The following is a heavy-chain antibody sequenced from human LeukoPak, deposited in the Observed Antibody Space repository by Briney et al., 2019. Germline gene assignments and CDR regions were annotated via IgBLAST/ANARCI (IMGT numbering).Heavy chain of an antibody. Sequence: GGSLRLSCAASGFTFSSYSMNWLRQAPGKGLEWVSHITASGTAMFYADSVKGRFTISRDNAKNTAYLQMNSLRAEDTAVYYCARVQGHPPNGLDIWGQGTMVTVSS. CDR3: ARVQGHPPNGLDI. CDR1: GFTFSSYS. CDR2: ITASGTAM. V-gene: IGHV3-48*04. J-gene: IGHJ3*02. D-gene: IGHD2-8*01.